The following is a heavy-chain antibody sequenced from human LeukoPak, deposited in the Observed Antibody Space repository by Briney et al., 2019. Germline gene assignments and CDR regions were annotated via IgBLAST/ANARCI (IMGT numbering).Heavy chain of an antibody. D-gene: IGHD2-2*01. CDR3: ARGYCGSTSCFNFDY. J-gene: IGHJ4*02. Sequence: GASAKVSCKASVYTFTTYDINWVRQAPGQGLEWMGWISAYNGNTNYAQKLQGRVTMTTDTSTSTAYMELRSLRSDDTAVHYCARGYCGSTSCFNFDYWGQGTLVTVSS. CDR1: VYTFTTYD. CDR2: ISAYNGNT. V-gene: IGHV1-18*01.